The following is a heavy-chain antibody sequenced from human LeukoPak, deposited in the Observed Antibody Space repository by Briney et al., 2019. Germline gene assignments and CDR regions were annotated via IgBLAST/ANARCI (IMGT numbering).Heavy chain of an antibody. Sequence: SETLSLTCAVSGYSINSAYYWGWIRQPPGKRLEWIASMYHSGITYYNSSLKSRATISVDTSKNQFSLKLNSVTAADTAVYYCARGVHEYCSSTSCYPRSFDYWGQGTLVTVSS. J-gene: IGHJ4*02. CDR3: ARGVHEYCSSTSCYPRSFDY. CDR2: MYHSGIT. V-gene: IGHV4-38-2*01. D-gene: IGHD2-2*01. CDR1: GYSINSAYY.